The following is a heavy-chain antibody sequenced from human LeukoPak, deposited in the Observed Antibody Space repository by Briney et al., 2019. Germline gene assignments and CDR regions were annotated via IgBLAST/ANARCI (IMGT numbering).Heavy chain of an antibody. Sequence: GGSLRLSCAASGFTFSSYNMNWVRQAPGKGLEWVSSISSSSSYIYYADSVKGRFTISRDNAKNSLYLQMNSLRAEDTAVYYCATGYCSGGSCYYGRVYFDYWGQGTLVTVSS. J-gene: IGHJ4*02. D-gene: IGHD2-15*01. CDR3: ATGYCSGGSCYYGRVYFDY. CDR1: GFTFSSYN. V-gene: IGHV3-21*01. CDR2: ISSSSSYI.